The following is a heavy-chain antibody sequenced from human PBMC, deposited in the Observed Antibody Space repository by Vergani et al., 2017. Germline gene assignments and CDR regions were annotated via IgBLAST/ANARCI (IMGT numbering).Heavy chain of an antibody. CDR1: GGSISSSSYY. D-gene: IGHD5-24*01. V-gene: IGHV4-39*01. J-gene: IGHJ5*02. Sequence: QLQLQESGPGLVKPSETLSLTCTVSGGSISSSSYYWGWIRQPPGKGLEWIGSIYYSGSTYYNPSLKSRVTISVDTSKNQFSLKLSSVTAADTAVYYCARQEGVEMATGNWFDPWGQGTLVTVSS. CDR2: IYYSGST. CDR3: ARQEGVEMATGNWFDP.